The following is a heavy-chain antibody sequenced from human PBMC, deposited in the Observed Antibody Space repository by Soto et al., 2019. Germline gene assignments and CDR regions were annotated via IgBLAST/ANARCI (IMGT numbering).Heavy chain of an antibody. D-gene: IGHD6-19*01. CDR3: AKNKVAGVFDY. CDR1: GFMFKTYA. V-gene: IGHV3-23*01. J-gene: IGHJ4*02. Sequence: EVQLLDSGGGFVQPGGSLRLSCAASGFMFKTYAMTWVRQAPGKGLEWVSTVSETGGSTYYADSVKGRFTISRDNSKNTVYLQMNSVRGEDTAVYYCAKNKVAGVFDYWGQGTLVTVSS. CDR2: VSETGGST.